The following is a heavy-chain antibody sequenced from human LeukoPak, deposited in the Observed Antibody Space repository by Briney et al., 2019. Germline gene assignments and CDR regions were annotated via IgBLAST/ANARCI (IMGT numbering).Heavy chain of an antibody. V-gene: IGHV3-30*02. J-gene: IGHJ6*02. CDR2: IRYDGSNK. CDR1: GFTFSSYG. D-gene: IGHD2-2*01. CDR3: AKDLEYCSSTSCYDYYYGMDV. Sequence: GGSLRLSCAASGFTFSSYGMHWVRQAPGKGLEWVAFIRYDGSNKYYADSVKGRFTICRDNSKNTLYLQMNSLRAEDTAVYYYAKDLEYCSSTSCYDYYYGMDVWGQGTTVTVSS.